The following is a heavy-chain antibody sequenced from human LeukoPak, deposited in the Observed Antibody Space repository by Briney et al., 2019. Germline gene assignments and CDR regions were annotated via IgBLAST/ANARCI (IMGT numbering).Heavy chain of an antibody. D-gene: IGHD3-22*01. J-gene: IGHJ3*02. CDR3: ARGRGDYDSIPDAFDI. V-gene: IGHV1-18*04. Sequence: GESLKISCKGSGYSFTSYWISWVRQAPGQGLEWMGWISAYNGNTNYAQKLQGRVTMTTDTSTSTAYMELRSLRSDDTAVYYCARGRGDYDSIPDAFDIWGQGTMVTVSS. CDR1: GYSFTSYW. CDR2: ISAYNGNT.